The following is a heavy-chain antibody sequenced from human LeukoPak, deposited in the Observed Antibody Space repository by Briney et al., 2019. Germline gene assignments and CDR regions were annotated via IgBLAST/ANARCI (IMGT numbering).Heavy chain of an antibody. CDR1: GFTFSSYW. CDR2: IKQDGSEK. CDR3: ARDGYCSSGSCHPFDY. D-gene: IGHD2-15*01. J-gene: IGHJ4*02. V-gene: IGHV3-7*01. Sequence: GGSLRLSCVASGFTFSSYWMSWVRQAPGKGLEWVANIKQDGSEKYYVDSVKGRFTMSRDNAKNSLYLQMNSLRVEDTAVYYCARDGYCSSGSCHPFDYWGQGTLVTVSS.